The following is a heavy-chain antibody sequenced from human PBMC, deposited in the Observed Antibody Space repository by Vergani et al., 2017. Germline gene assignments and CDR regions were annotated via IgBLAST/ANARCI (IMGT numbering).Heavy chain of an antibody. D-gene: IGHD1-26*01. V-gene: IGHV3-74*03. CDR2: IDEYGNRA. CDR1: GFSFNTYW. J-gene: IGHJ5*01. CDR3: VRTVYGSGIACNTRFDS. Sequence: EVQLVESGGGSVQSGGSLRLFCVASGFSFNTYWMHWFRQVPGKGLMWVVRIDEYGNRATYGDFETGRFTISRDNAKNTVFLQMNNLRADDAGVFYCVRTVYGSGIACNTRFDSWGQGALVTVSS.